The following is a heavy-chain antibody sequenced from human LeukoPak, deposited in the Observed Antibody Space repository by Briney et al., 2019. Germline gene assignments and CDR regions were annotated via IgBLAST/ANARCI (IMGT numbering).Heavy chain of an antibody. CDR3: ARGRVGATPGNWFDP. D-gene: IGHD1-26*01. CDR1: GGSFSGYY. V-gene: IGHV4-34*01. CDR2: INHSGST. Sequence: PSETLSLTCAVYGGSFSGYYWSWIRQPPGKGLEWIGEINHSGSTNYNPSLKSRVTISADTSKNQFSLKLSSVTAADTAVYYCARGRVGATPGNWFDPWGQGTLVTVSS. J-gene: IGHJ5*02.